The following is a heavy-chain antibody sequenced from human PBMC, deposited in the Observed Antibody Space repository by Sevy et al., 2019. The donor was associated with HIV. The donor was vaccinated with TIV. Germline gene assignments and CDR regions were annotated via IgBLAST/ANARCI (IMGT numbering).Heavy chain of an antibody. CDR1: GYNFY. V-gene: IGHV1-2*06. J-gene: IGHJ5*02. CDR3: AGQSLGWYNWCDP. CDR2: VTPNSGAT. D-gene: IGHD6-19*01. Sequence: ASVKVSCKASGYNFYIHWVRQAPGQGLEWMGRVTPNSGATSYAQKFQDRVAMTMDTSINTAYMELSGLKSDDTAIYYCAGQSLGWYNWCDPWGQGTLVTVSS.